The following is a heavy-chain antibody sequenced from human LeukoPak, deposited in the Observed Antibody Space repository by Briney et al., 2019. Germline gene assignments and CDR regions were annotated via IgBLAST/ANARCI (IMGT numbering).Heavy chain of an antibody. CDR1: GFTFSDYY. V-gene: IGHV3-11*01. D-gene: IGHD1-26*01. Sequence: GGSLRLSCAASGFTFSDYYMSWIRQAPGKGLGWVSYISSSGSTIYYADSVKGRFTISRDNAKNSLYLQMSSLRAEETAVFYCSRGEGGRSRAFYIWGQGTIVTVSS. CDR3: SRGEGGRSRAFYI. CDR2: ISSSGSTI. J-gene: IGHJ3*02.